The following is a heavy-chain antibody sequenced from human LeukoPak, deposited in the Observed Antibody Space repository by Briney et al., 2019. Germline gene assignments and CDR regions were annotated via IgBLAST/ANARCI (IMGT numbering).Heavy chain of an antibody. V-gene: IGHV4-39*01. CDR2: IYNSGST. J-gene: IGHJ4*02. CDR1: GDSISSSSYY. CDR3: ARHAYYRAKDFDY. Sequence: SETLSLTCLVSGDSISSSSYYCGWIRQPPGTGLEWIGSIYNSGSTHYNPSLKSRVTISVDTSKNQFSLKLSSVTAADTAVYYCARHAYYRAKDFDYWGQGTLVTVSS. D-gene: IGHD4-23*01.